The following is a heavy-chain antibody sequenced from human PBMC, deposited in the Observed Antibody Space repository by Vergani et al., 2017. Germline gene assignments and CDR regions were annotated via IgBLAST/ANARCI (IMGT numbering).Heavy chain of an antibody. CDR1: GYTFSGYY. J-gene: IGHJ2*01. V-gene: IGHV1-2*02. CDR3: ARIRIYDYGDYVGDWYFDL. CDR2: INPKSGGT. Sequence: QVQLVQSGAEVKKPGASVKVTCKASGYTFSGYYMNWVRQAPGQGLEWMGWINPKSGGTNYAQKFQGRVTMTRDTSISTAYMELSSLRSDDTAVYYSARIRIYDYGDYVGDWYFDLWGRGTLVTVSS. D-gene: IGHD4-17*01.